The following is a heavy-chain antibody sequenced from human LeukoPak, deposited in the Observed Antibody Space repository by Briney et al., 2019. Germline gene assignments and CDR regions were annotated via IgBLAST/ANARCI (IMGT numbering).Heavy chain of an antibody. D-gene: IGHD6-6*01. Sequence: SETLSLTCTVSGGSISNFWSWIRQPAGKGLEWIGRIYTSGSPNYNPSLKSRVTMSVDTSKNQFSLILDSVTAADTAVYYCVRRYSSSSPFDYWGQGTLVTVSS. V-gene: IGHV4-4*07. CDR1: GGSISNF. CDR3: VRRYSSSSPFDY. J-gene: IGHJ4*02. CDR2: IYTSGSP.